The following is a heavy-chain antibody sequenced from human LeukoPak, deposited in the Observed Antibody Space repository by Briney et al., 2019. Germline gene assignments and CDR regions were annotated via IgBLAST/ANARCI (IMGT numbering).Heavy chain of an antibody. CDR3: ARHPYSSSWDKLWGGHTNWFDP. V-gene: IGHV5-51*01. D-gene: IGHD6-13*01. Sequence: GESLKISCKGSGYSFSSYWIGWVRQMPGKGLEWMGIIYPGDSDTRYSPSFQGQVTISADKSISTAYLQWSSLKASDTAMYYCARHPYSSSWDKLWGGHTNWFDPWGQGTLVTVSS. J-gene: IGHJ5*02. CDR1: GYSFSSYW. CDR2: IYPGDSDT.